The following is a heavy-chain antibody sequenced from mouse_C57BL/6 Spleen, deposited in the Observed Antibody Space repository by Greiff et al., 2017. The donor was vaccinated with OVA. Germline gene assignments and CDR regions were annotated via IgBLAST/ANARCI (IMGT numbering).Heavy chain of an antibody. CDR1: GISITTGNYR. V-gene: IGHV3-5*01. J-gene: IGHJ1*03. CDR2: IYYSGTI. Sequence: LDYSGPGLVKPSHTVFLTCTFTGISITTGNYRWSWIRQFPGNKLEWIGYIYYSGTITYNPSLTSRTTITRDTPKNQFFLEMNSLTAEDTATYYCARDCGGDFDVWGTGTTVTVSS. CDR3: ARDCGGDFDV.